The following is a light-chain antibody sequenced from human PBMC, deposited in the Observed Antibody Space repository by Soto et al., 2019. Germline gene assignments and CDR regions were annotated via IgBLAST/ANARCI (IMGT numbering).Light chain of an antibody. CDR2: DAS. CDR1: PSVSSY. V-gene: IGKV3-11*01. Sequence: IVCTQSAVTLSLSPGARATLSGRASPSVSSYLAWYQQKTGQAPRLLLYDASNRATGMPARFSGSGSGTDFTLNISSIQPEDFAVYYCKQRSNWNPTFGQGTKLDIK. J-gene: IGKJ5*01. CDR3: KQRSNWNPT.